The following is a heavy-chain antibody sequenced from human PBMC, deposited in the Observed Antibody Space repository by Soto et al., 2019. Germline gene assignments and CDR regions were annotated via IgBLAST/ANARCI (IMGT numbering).Heavy chain of an antibody. CDR2: INAGNGNT. CDR3: ARGSSSSWLSNWFDP. CDR1: GYTFTSYA. J-gene: IGHJ5*02. Sequence: ASVEVSCKASGYTFTSYAMHWVRQAPGQRLEWMGWINAGNGNTKYSQKFQGRVTITRDTSASTAYMELSSLRSEDTAVYYCARGSSSSWLSNWFDPWGQGTLVTVSS. V-gene: IGHV1-3*01. D-gene: IGHD6-13*01.